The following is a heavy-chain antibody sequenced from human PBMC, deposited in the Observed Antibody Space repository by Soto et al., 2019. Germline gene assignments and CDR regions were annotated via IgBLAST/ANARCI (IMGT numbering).Heavy chain of an antibody. V-gene: IGHV4-59*08. J-gene: IGHJ6*03. CDR2: IYYSGST. D-gene: IGHD6-13*01. CDR1: GGPISSYD. Sequence: SETLCVRCTVAGGPISSYDGSWIRQPPGKGLEWIGYIYYSGSTNYNPSLKSRVTISVDTSKNQFSLKLSSVTAADTAVYYCARHPYSSSSPRPYYYYYLDVWAKGPTVTVSS. CDR3: ARHPYSSSSPRPYYYYYLDV.